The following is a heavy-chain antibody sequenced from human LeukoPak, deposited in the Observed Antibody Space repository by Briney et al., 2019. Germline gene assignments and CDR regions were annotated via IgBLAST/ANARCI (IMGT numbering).Heavy chain of an antibody. D-gene: IGHD2-15*01. V-gene: IGHV4-30-4*08. J-gene: IGHJ6*03. CDR3: ARAGYCSGGSCYPSFDYYYYMDV. Sequence: SRTLSLTCTVSGGSISSGDYYWSWIRQPPGKGLEWIGYIYYSGSTYYNPSLKSRVTISVDTSKNQFSLKLSSVTAADTAVYYCARAGYCSGGSCYPSFDYYYYMDVWGKGTTVTVSS. CDR2: IYYSGST. CDR1: GGSISSGDYY.